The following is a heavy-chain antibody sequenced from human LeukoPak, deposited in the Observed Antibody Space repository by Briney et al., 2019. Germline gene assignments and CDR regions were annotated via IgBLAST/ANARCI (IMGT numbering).Heavy chain of an antibody. CDR3: YIDY. D-gene: IGHD2-8*02. V-gene: IGHV3-23*01. CDR2: ISASGTST. Sequence: GGTLRLSSAGPGFTFSNYAMRWIRQAPGQGLQWLSAISASGTSTYYADAVKGRFTTSRDNSRNTLYCAKPPPASETGGSHPGYIDYWGQGTLVTVS. J-gene: IGHJ4*02. CDR1: GFTFSNYA.